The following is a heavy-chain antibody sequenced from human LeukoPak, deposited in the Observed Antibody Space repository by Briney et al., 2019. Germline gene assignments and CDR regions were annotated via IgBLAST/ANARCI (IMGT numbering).Heavy chain of an antibody. V-gene: IGHV3-30-3*01. CDR1: GFTFSSYA. CDR2: ISYDGSKK. CDR3: AREAPILNGYCSSTSCSYLDY. J-gene: IGHJ4*02. D-gene: IGHD2-2*01. Sequence: PGGSLRLSCAASGFTFSSYAMHWVRQAPGKGLEGVAVISYDGSKKYYADSVKGRFSISRDNSKNTLYLQMNSLRAEDTAVYYCAREAPILNGYCSSTSCSYLDYWGQGTLVTVSS.